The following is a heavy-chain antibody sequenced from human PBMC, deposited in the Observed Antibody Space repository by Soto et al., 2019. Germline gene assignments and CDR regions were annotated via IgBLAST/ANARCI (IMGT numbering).Heavy chain of an antibody. D-gene: IGHD3-10*01. CDR3: RPGVIIRGPANCFDP. Sequence: SETLSLTCTVSGGSINSGDYYWTWIRQPPGKGLEWIGSIYYSGTTYYNPSLKSRVTLSVDTSKNQFSLKLSSVTAADTAVYYCRPGVIIRGPANCFDPWGQGTLVTVSS. CDR1: GGSINSGDYY. CDR2: IYYSGTT. V-gene: IGHV4-39*01. J-gene: IGHJ5*02.